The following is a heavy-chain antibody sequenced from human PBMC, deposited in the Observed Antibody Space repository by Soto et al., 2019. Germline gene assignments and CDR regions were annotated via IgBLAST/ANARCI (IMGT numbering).Heavy chain of an antibody. CDR1: GFTFSSYA. Sequence: EVQLLESGGGLVQPGGSLRLSCAASGFTFSSYAMSWVRQAPGKGLEWVSGISGSGGSTYYADSVKGRFTISRDNSKNTLDLQMNSLRAEDTAVYYCAKHPRITGTNPSFDYWGQGTLVTVSS. V-gene: IGHV3-23*01. CDR2: ISGSGGST. D-gene: IGHD1-20*01. CDR3: AKHPRITGTNPSFDY. J-gene: IGHJ4*02.